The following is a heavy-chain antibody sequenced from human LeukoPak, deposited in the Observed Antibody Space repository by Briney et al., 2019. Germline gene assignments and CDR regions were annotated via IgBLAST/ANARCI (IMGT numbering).Heavy chain of an antibody. V-gene: IGHV3-23*01. CDR2: ISGSGGST. CDR3: ASRTGYYDY. J-gene: IGHJ4*02. D-gene: IGHD3-9*01. CDR1: GFTFSSYA. Sequence: QPGGSLRLSCAASGFTFSSYAMSWVRQAPGEGLEWVSAISGSGGSTYYADSVKGRFTISRDNAKNSLFLQMNSLRAEDTAVYYCASRTGYYDYWGQGTLVTVSS.